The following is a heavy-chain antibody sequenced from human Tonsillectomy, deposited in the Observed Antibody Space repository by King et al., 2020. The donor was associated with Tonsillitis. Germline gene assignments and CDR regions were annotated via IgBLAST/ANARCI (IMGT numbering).Heavy chain of an antibody. D-gene: IGHD3-9*01. CDR2: IYPGDSDT. CDR1: GYSFTTYW. V-gene: IGHV5-51*01. CDR3: ARQKTGYYSDFDY. J-gene: IGHJ4*02. Sequence: QLVQSGAEVKKPGESLKISCKGSGYSFTTYWIGWVRQMPGKGLEWMGIIYPGDSDTRYSPSFQGQVTISADKSISTAYLQWSIRKASDPAMYYCARQKTGYYSDFDYWGQGTLVTVSS.